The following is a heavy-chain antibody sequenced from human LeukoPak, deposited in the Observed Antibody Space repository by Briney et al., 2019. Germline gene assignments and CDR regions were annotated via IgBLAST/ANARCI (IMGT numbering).Heavy chain of an antibody. J-gene: IGHJ3*02. D-gene: IGHD3-9*01. V-gene: IGHV1-18*01. Sequence: ASVKVSCKASGYTLASYGISWVRQAPGEGLEWMGWISADNGDTNYAQKIQGRVTMTTDTSTSTAYMELRSLRSDDTAVYYCARDLERLRYFDWLPNTIDAFDIWGQGTMVTVS. CDR2: ISADNGDT. CDR1: GYTLASYG. CDR3: ARDLERLRYFDWLPNTIDAFDI.